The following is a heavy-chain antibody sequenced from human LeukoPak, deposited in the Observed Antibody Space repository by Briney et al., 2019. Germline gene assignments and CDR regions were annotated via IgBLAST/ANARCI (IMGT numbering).Heavy chain of an antibody. Sequence: SETLSLTCTVSGGSISSYYWGWIRQPPGKGLEWIGYIYYSGSTNYNPSLKSRVTISVDTSKNQFSLKLSSVTAADTRVYYCARAGGWLQSEFDYWGQGTLVTVSS. D-gene: IGHD5-24*01. CDR1: GGSISSYY. CDR3: ARAGGWLQSEFDY. J-gene: IGHJ4*02. CDR2: IYYSGST. V-gene: IGHV4-59*01.